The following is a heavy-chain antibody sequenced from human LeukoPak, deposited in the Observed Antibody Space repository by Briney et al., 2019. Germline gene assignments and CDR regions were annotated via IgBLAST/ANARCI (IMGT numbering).Heavy chain of an antibody. J-gene: IGHJ3*02. CDR1: GGSISSYY. V-gene: IGHV4-59*01. CDR3: AREIDLDDAFDI. Sequence: SETLSLTCTVSGGSISSYYWSWIRQPPGKGLEWIGYIYYSGSTNYNPSLKSRVTISVDTSKNQFSPKLSSVTAADTAVYYCAREIDLDDAFDIWGQGTMVTVSS. CDR2: IYYSGST. D-gene: IGHD3-9*01.